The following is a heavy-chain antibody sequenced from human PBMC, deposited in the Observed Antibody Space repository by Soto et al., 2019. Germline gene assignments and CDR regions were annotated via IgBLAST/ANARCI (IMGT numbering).Heavy chain of an antibody. Sequence: EVQLLESGGGLVQPGGSLRLSCAASGFTFSSYAMSWVRQAPGKGLEWVSAISGSGGSKYYADSVKGRFTISRDNSKNTLALQMSSLRAEDTAVYYCAKDRPAADYYYYDLDVWGQGTTVTVSS. CDR1: GFTFSSYA. CDR2: ISGSGGSK. CDR3: AKDRPAADYYYYDLDV. J-gene: IGHJ6*02. D-gene: IGHD2-2*01. V-gene: IGHV3-23*01.